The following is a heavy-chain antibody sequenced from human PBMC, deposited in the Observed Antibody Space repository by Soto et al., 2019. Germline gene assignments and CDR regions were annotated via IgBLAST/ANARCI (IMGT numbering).Heavy chain of an antibody. CDR1: GFTFSSYA. Sequence: EVQLLESGGGLVKHGGSLRLSCAASGFTFSSYAMRWVRQAPGKGLEWVSAISGSGDSTYYADSVKGRFTISRDNSKNTLYLQMNSLRAEDTAVYYCAKRATGTYFDYWGQGTLVTVSS. D-gene: IGHD1-1*01. CDR2: ISGSGDST. V-gene: IGHV3-23*01. J-gene: IGHJ4*02. CDR3: AKRATGTYFDY.